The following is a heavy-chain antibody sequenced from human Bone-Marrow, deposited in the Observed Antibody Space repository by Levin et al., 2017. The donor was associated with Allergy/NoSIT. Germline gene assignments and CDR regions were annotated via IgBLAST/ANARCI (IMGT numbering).Heavy chain of an antibody. CDR2: ISAYNGNT. D-gene: IGHD2-2*01. CDR1: GYTFTSYG. J-gene: IGHJ6*02. V-gene: IGHV1-18*01. Sequence: ASVKVSCKASGYTFTSYGISWVRQAPGQGLEWMGWISAYNGNTNYAQKLQGRVTMTTDTSTSTAYMELRSLRSDDTAVYYCAMGYCSSTSCSHNYYYYYGMDVWGQGTTVTVSS. CDR3: AMGYCSSTSCSHNYYYYYGMDV.